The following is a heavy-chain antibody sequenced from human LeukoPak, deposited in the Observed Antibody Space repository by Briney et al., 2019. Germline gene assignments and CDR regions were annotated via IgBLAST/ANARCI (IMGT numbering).Heavy chain of an antibody. CDR3: AEGGAGKCGGACNLNWFDP. CDR2: IYYIGST. V-gene: IGHV4-59*01. Sequence: SETLSLTCTVSGDSISSYYWSWIRQPPGEGLEWSGYIYYIGSTKYNPSLKSRVTISVDTSKNRFSRNLNSVTAAATAVSYFAEGGAGKCGGACNLNWFDPWGQGTLVTVSS. D-gene: IGHD2-21*02. J-gene: IGHJ5*02. CDR1: GDSISSYY.